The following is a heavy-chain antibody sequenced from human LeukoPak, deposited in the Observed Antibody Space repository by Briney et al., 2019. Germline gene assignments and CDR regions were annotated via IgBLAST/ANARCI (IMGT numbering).Heavy chain of an antibody. D-gene: IGHD1-26*01. CDR3: ARVVVGASTGEYYFDY. V-gene: IGHV1-18*01. CDR1: SYTFTSYG. CDR2: ISAYNGNT. J-gene: IGHJ4*02. Sequence: ASVKVSCKASSYTFTSYGISWVRQAPGQGLEWMGWISAYNGNTNYAQKLQGRVTMTTDTSTSTAYMELRSLRSDDTAVYYCARVVVGASTGEYYFDYWGQGTLVTVSS.